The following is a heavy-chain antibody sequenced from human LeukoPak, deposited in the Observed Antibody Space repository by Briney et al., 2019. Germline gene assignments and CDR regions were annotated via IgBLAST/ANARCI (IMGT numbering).Heavy chain of an antibody. CDR3: ARTFNCGSYYMSFDY. V-gene: IGHV1-18*01. CDR1: GYTFSTNG. J-gene: IGHJ4*02. Sequence: ASVRVSSKASGYTFSTNGISWVRQAPGQGGERMGWISAYNGNTNYAQNLQGRVTMTTDTSTSTAYLELRRLSSDDTAVYYCARTFNCGSYYMSFDYWGQGTLVTVSS. D-gene: IGHD1-26*01. CDR2: ISAYNGNT.